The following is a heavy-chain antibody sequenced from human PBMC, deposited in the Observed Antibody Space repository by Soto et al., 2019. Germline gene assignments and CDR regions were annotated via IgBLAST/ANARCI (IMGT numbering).Heavy chain of an antibody. CDR3: ARDNILGILYGGMDV. J-gene: IGHJ6*02. CDR1: GGSISSGDYY. CDR2: IYYSGST. Sequence: SETLSLTCTVSGGSISSGDYYWRWIRQPPGKGLEWIGYIYYSGSTYYNPSLKSRVAISVDTSKNQFSLKLSSVTAADTAVYYCARDNILGILYGGMDVWGQGTTLTVSS. V-gene: IGHV4-30-4*01. D-gene: IGHD3-3*01.